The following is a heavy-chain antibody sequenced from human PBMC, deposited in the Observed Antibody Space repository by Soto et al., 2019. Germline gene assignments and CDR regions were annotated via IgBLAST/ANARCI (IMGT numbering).Heavy chain of an antibody. CDR3: ARVYSGSYSDS. Sequence: QVQLQESGPGLVKPSGTLSLTCAVSGGSISSNNWWSWVRQPPGKGLEWIGEIFHSGSTHYSPSLKSRVTISVDKSKNHFSLNLTSVTAAHTAVYYCARVYSGSYSDSWGQGTLVTVSS. CDR1: GGSISSNNW. D-gene: IGHD1-26*01. V-gene: IGHV4-4*02. CDR2: IFHSGST. J-gene: IGHJ4*02.